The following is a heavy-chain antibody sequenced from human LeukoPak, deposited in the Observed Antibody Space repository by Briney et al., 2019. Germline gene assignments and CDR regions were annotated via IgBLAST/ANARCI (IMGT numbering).Heavy chain of an antibody. CDR3: ARDLGSSVDS. CDR2: IYSAGYT. Sequence: PGGSLRLSCAVSGFTVSNNYMSWVHQAPGKGLEWVSVIYSAGYTYYADSVKGRFTISRDNSKNTLYLQMNSLRAEDTAVYYCARDLGSSVDSWGQGTLVTVSS. CDR1: GFTVSNNY. D-gene: IGHD6-6*01. J-gene: IGHJ4*02. V-gene: IGHV3-53*01.